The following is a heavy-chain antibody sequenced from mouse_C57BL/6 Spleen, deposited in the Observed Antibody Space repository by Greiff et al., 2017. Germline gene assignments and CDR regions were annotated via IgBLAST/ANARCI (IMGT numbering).Heavy chain of an antibody. Sequence: VQLQQSVAELVRPGASVKLSCTASGFNFKNSYMHWVKQRPEQGLEWIGRIDPANGNTKYAPKFQGKATITADTSSNTAYLQLSRLTSEDTAIYYCARDDYDVYWGQGTLVTVSA. CDR2: IDPANGNT. J-gene: IGHJ3*01. CDR1: GFNFKNSY. D-gene: IGHD2-4*01. CDR3: ARDDYDVY. V-gene: IGHV14-3*01.